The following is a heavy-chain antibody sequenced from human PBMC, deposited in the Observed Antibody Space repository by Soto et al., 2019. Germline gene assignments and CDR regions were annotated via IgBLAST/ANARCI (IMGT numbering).Heavy chain of an antibody. J-gene: IGHJ4*02. CDR2: VYTSGRT. V-gene: IGHV3-66*03. CDR3: ARDVLDTPLGY. Sequence: GGSLRLSCAASGFTVTNSYMAWVRQAPGKGLEWVSVVYTSGRTYHADSVEGRFTVSRDNSKSTLYLQMNSLRAEDTAVYYCARDVLDTPLGYWGQGTLVTVSS. CDR1: GFTVTNSY. D-gene: IGHD5-18*01.